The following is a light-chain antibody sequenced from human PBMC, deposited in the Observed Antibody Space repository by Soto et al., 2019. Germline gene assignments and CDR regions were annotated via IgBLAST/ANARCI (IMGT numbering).Light chain of an antibody. Sequence: DIQMTQSPSSLSASVGDRVTITCRASQSIGSYLHWYQQAPGRAPKFLISAASSLQSGVPSRFSGSGSGTDFSLTISSLQPEDFATYFCQQSYYTPLTFGGGTKVDIK. CDR3: QQSYYTPLT. J-gene: IGKJ4*01. V-gene: IGKV1-39*01. CDR1: QSIGSY. CDR2: AAS.